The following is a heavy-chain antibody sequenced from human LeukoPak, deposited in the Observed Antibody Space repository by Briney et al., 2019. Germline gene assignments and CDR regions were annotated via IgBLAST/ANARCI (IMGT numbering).Heavy chain of an antibody. J-gene: IGHJ3*02. CDR1: GGSISSGGYY. V-gene: IGHV4-61*08. CDR3: ARVGIAATDAFDI. D-gene: IGHD6-13*01. CDR2: IYYSGST. Sequence: PSETLSPTCTVSGGSISSGGYYWSWIRQPPGKGLEWIGYIYYSGSTNYNPSLKSRVTISVDTSKNQFSLKLSSVTAADTAVYYCARVGIAATDAFDIWGQGTMVTVSS.